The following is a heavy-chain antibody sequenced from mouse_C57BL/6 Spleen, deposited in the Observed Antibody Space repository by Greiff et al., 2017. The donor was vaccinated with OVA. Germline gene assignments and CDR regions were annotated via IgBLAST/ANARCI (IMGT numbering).Heavy chain of an antibody. CDR2: IDPSDSYT. CDR1: GYTFTSYW. CDR3: GRWHYGSSSYWYFDV. V-gene: IGHV1-69*01. D-gene: IGHD1-1*01. Sequence: VQLQQSGAELVMPGASVKLSCKASGYTFTSYWMHWVKQRPGQGLEWIGEIDPSDSYTNYNQKFKGKSTLTVDKSSSTAYMQLSSLTSEDSAVYYCGRWHYGSSSYWYFDVWGTGTTVTVSS. J-gene: IGHJ1*03.